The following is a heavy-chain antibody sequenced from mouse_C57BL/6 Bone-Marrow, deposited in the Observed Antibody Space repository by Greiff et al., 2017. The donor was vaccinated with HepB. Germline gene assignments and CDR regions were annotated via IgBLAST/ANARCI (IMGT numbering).Heavy chain of an antibody. J-gene: IGHJ2*01. CDR1: GFTFSSYA. V-gene: IGHV5-4*01. Sequence: DVQLVESGGGLVKPGGSLKLSCAASGFTFSSYALSWVRQTPEKRLEWVATISDGGSYTYYPDNVKGRFTISRDNAKNNLYLQMSHLKSEDTAMYYCARDRYKGEYYFDYWGQGTTLTVSS. CDR3: ARDRYKGEYYFDY. CDR2: ISDGGSYT. D-gene: IGHD1-3*01.